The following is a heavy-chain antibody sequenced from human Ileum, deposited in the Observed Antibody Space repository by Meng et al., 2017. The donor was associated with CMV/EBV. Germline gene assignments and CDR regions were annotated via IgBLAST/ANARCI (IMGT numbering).Heavy chain of an antibody. J-gene: IGHJ4*02. CDR3: ARSPGYPREFGY. Sequence: CTVSGGSVSSSSYYWSWIRQPPGKGLACIGSIHYRGSTNCNPSLMSRVTISIDTSKNQFSLKLSSVTAADTAVYYCARSPGYPREFGYWGRGTLVTVSS. V-gene: IGHV4-61*01. D-gene: IGHD5-18*01. CDR1: GGSVSSSSYY. CDR2: IHYRGST.